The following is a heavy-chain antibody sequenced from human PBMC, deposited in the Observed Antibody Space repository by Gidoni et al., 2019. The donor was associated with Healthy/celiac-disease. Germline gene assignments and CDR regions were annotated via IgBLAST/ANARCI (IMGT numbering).Heavy chain of an antibody. V-gene: IGHV3-23*04. CDR1: GFPFSSYA. CDR2: ISGSGGST. J-gene: IGHJ4*02. D-gene: IGHD5-12*01. Sequence: EVQLVESGGGLVQPGGSLSVACAASGFPFSSYAMSCVRQAPGKGLGWVSAISGSGGSTYYADSVKGRFTISRDNSKNTLYLQMNSLRAEDTAVYYCAKPLDGYHTEAFDYWGQGTLVTVSS. CDR3: AKPLDGYHTEAFDY.